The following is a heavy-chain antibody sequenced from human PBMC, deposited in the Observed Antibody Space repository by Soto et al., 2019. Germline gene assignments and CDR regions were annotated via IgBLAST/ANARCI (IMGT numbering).Heavy chain of an antibody. CDR3: AREYPGGRSMDV. CDR1: EFTVSTNY. J-gene: IGHJ6*03. D-gene: IGHD2-15*01. Sequence: PGGSLRLSCAASEFTVSTNYMNWVRQAPGKGLEWVSVIYSGGSTYYADSVRGRFTISSDNSKNTLYLQMNSLRAEDTAVYYCAREYPGGRSMDVWDTGTTVTVSS. V-gene: IGHV3-66*01. CDR2: IYSGGST.